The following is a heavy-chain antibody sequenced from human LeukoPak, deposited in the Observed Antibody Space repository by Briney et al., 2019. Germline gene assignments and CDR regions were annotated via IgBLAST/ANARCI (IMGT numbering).Heavy chain of an antibody. CDR1: GGSISSGDYY. D-gene: IGHD1-1*01. J-gene: IGHJ3*02. V-gene: IGHV4-61*08. CDR3: ARHADERPGAFDI. Sequence: PSETLSLTCTVSGGSISSGDYYWRWIRQPPGKGLEWIGYIYYSGSTNCNPSLKSRVTISVDTSKNQFSLKLSSVTAADTAVYYCARHADERPGAFDIWGQGTMVTVSS. CDR2: IYYSGST.